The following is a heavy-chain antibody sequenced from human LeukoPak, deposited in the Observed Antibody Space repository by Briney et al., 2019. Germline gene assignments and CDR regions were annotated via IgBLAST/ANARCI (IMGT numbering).Heavy chain of an antibody. CDR1: GGSMTTYY. CDR2: IHYSGRS. Sequence: PSETLSLTCTVSGGSMTTYYWSWIREAPGKGLEWIGNIHYSGRSNYNPSLKSRVTISVDTSKNQFSLKLRSVTAADTAVYYCARDNPTMITPSEYWGQGTLVTVSP. V-gene: IGHV4-59*01. CDR3: ARDNPTMITPSEY. J-gene: IGHJ4*02. D-gene: IGHD3-16*01.